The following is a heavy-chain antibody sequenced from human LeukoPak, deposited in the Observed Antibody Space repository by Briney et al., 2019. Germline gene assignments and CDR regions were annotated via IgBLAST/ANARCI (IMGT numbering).Heavy chain of an antibody. V-gene: IGHV1-69*13. CDR2: IIPIFGTA. D-gene: IGHD6-13*01. CDR1: GGTFSSYA. J-gene: IGHJ6*02. CDR3: ARFLVAAPLYYGMDV. Sequence: ASVKVSCKASGGTFSSYAISWVRQAPGQGLEWMGGIIPIFGTANYAQKFQGRVTITADESTSTAYMELSSLRSGDTAVYYCARFLVAAPLYYGMDVWGQGTTVTVSS.